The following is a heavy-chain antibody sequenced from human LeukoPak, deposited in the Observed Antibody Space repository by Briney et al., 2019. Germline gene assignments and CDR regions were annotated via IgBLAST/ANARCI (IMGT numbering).Heavy chain of an antibody. J-gene: IGHJ4*02. V-gene: IGHV3-33*06. CDR3: AKDRKRVGAKYYFDY. CDR2: IWYDGSNK. D-gene: IGHD1-26*01. Sequence: GGSLRLSCAASGFTFSSYDMHWVRQAPGKGLEWVAVIWYDGSNKYYADSVKGRFTISRDNSKNTLYLQMNSLRAEDTAVYYCAKDRKRVGAKYYFDYWGQGTLVTVSS. CDR1: GFTFSSYD.